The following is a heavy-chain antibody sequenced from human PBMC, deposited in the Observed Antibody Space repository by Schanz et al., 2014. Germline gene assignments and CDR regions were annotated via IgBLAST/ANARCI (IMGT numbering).Heavy chain of an antibody. Sequence: QVQLVQSGAEVKKPGVSVKVSCKASGYTFTTYYIHWVRQAPGQGLEWMGKINPSSGTTRIAQNFQGRLTVTRDTSTRTVNMELSSLRSEDTAVYYCVRDAGWACGDNCFDPWGQGTLVNVSS. V-gene: IGHV1-46*01. J-gene: IGHJ5*02. D-gene: IGHD3-10*01. CDR1: GYTFTTYY. CDR2: INPSSGTT. CDR3: VRDAGWACGDNCFDP.